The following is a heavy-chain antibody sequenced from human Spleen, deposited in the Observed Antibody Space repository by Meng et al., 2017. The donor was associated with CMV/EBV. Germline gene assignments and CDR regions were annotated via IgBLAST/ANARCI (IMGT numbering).Heavy chain of an antibody. V-gene: IGHV4-34*01. CDR3: ARPGRTYYYGSGSPNWFDP. CDR2: INHSGST. J-gene: IGHJ5*02. Sequence: SETLSLTCAVYGGSFSGYYWSWIRQPPGKGLEWIGEINHSGSTNYNPSLKSRVTISVDTSKNQFSLKLSSVTAADTAVYYCARPGRTYYYGSGSPNWFDPWGQGTLVTVSS. CDR1: GGSFSGYY. D-gene: IGHD3-10*01.